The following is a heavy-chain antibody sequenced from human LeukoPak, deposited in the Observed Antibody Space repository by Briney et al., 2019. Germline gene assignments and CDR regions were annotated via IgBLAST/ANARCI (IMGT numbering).Heavy chain of an antibody. CDR1: GFTVSSNY. J-gene: IGHJ6*02. D-gene: IGHD3-10*01. CDR2: IYSGGST. CDR3: ARDTGWFGDSGMDV. V-gene: IGHV3-66*01. Sequence: LAGPSLRLSCPASGFTVSSNYMSSVRQAPGKGLEWDSVIYSGGSTDYADSVKASFPISRDNSKNMLYLKINSLRPEEPAVYYCARDTGWFGDSGMDVWGQGTTVTVSS.